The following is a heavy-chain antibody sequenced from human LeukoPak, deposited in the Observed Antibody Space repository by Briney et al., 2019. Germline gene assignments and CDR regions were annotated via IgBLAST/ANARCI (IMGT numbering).Heavy chain of an antibody. V-gene: IGHV3-23*01. Sequence: GGSLRLSCAASGFTFSSYAMSWVRQAPGKGLEWVSAISGSGGSTYYADSVKGRFTISRDNSKNTLYLQMNSLRAEDTAVHYCAKGPRYPPYYFDYWGQGTLVTVSS. CDR1: GFTFSSYA. D-gene: IGHD1-1*01. CDR2: ISGSGGST. CDR3: AKGPRYPPYYFDY. J-gene: IGHJ4*02.